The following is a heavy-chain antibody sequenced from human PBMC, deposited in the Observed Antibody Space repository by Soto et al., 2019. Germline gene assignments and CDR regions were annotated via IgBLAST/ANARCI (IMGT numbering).Heavy chain of an antibody. CDR3: ARVGRSDYDILTGYYNYYGMDV. J-gene: IGHJ6*02. D-gene: IGHD3-9*01. V-gene: IGHV4-59*01. Sequence: SETLSLTCTVSGGSISSYYWSWIRQPPGKGLEWSGYIYYSGSTNYNPSLKSRVTISVDTSKNQFSLKLSSMTAADTAVYYCARVGRSDYDILTGYYNYYGMDVWGQGTTVTVSS. CDR2: IYYSGST. CDR1: GGSISSYY.